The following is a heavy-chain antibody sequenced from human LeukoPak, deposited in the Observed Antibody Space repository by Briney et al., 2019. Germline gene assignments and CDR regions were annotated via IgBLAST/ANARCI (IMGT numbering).Heavy chain of an antibody. CDR1: GYTFTGYY. CDR3: ARESDTALFDI. J-gene: IGHJ3*02. CDR2: INPNSGGT. D-gene: IGHD5-18*01. Sequence: GASVKVSCKASGYTFTGYYMHWVRQAPGQGLEWMGWINPNSGGTKYAQKFQGRVTMTRDTSISTACMELSRLRSDDTAVYYCARESDTALFDIWGQGTMVTVSS. V-gene: IGHV1-2*02.